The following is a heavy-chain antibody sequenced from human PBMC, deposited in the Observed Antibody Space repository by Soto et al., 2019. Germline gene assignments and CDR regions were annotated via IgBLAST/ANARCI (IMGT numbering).Heavy chain of an antibody. CDR3: ARSPRSDFDY. CDR1: GGTFSSYA. J-gene: IGHJ4*02. V-gene: IGHV1-46*01. CDR2: INPSCGST. Sequence: GASVKVSCKASGGTFSSYAISWVRQAPGQGLEWMGIINPSCGSTNYARKFQGRVTMTRDASTSTVYMELSSLRSEDTAVYYCARSPRSDFDYWGQGTLVTVSS.